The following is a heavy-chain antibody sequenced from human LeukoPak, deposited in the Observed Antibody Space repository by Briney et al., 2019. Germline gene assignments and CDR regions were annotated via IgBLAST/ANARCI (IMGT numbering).Heavy chain of an antibody. Sequence: SQTLSLTCIVSGGSINSGTYYWSWIRQHPGKGLEWIGYIYYSGSTYYNPSLKSRVTISVDTSKNQFSLKLSSVTAADTAVYYCARRLLNCSGGSCYGDYYDSWGQGTLVTVSS. J-gene: IGHJ4*02. V-gene: IGHV4-31*03. CDR2: IYYSGST. CDR1: GGSINSGTYY. CDR3: ARRLLNCSGGSCYGDYYDS. D-gene: IGHD2-15*01.